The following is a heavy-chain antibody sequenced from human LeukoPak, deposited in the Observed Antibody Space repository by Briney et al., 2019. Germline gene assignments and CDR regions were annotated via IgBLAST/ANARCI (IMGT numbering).Heavy chain of an antibody. CDR1: GDSISGYY. CDR3: AKSYGSGSYVDNMDV. CDR2: IHYSGST. J-gene: IGHJ6*03. Sequence: PSETLSLTCTVSGDSISGYYWSWIRQPPGKGLEWIGYIHYSGSTNYNPSLKSRVTISLDTSKSQFSLKLNSVTAADTAVYHCAKSYGSGSYVDNMDVWGKGTMVTVSS. V-gene: IGHV4-59*01. D-gene: IGHD3-10*01.